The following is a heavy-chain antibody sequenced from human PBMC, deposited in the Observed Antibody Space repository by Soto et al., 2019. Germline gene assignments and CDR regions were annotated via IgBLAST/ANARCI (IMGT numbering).Heavy chain of an antibody. J-gene: IGHJ4*02. CDR1: GGSVSSGSYY. CDR2: IYYSGST. Sequence: SETLSLTCTVSGGSVSSGSYYWGWIRQPPGKGLEWIGYIYYSGSTNYNPSLKSRVTISVDTSKNQFSLKLSSVTAADTAVYYCARGGSSGPYRGLDYWGQGTLVTVSS. CDR3: ARGGSSGPYRGLDY. D-gene: IGHD6-19*01. V-gene: IGHV4-61*01.